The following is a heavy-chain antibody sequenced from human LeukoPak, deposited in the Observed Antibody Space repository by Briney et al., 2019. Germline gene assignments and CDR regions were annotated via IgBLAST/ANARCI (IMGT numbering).Heavy chain of an antibody. CDR3: ARRPLTARLHFEY. CDR2: IKEDGSEK. Sequence: PGGSLRLSCAASGFTFNTYWMSWVRQAPGKGLEWVANIKEDGSEKYYVDFVKGRFTISRDNAKNSLYLQMSSLRVEDTAVYYCARRPLTARLHFEYWGQGTLVTVSS. J-gene: IGHJ4*02. CDR1: GFTFNTYW. D-gene: IGHD5-12*01. V-gene: IGHV3-7*05.